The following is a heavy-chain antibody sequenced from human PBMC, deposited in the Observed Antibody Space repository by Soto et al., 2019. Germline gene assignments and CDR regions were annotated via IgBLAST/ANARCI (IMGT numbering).Heavy chain of an antibody. CDR2: INHSGST. D-gene: IGHD3-9*01. CDR3: ARVRLHDILTGYYYYYYGMDV. CDR1: GGSFSGYY. V-gene: IGHV4-34*01. J-gene: IGHJ6*02. Sequence: SETLSLTCAVYGGSFSGYYWSWIRQPPGKGLEWIGEINHSGSTNYNPSLKSRVTISVDTSKNQFSLKLSSVTAADTAVYYCARVRLHDILTGYYYYYYGMDVWGQGTTVTVSS.